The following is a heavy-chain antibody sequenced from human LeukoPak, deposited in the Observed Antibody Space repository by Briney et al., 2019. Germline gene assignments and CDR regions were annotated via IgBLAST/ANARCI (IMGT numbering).Heavy chain of an antibody. D-gene: IGHD2-8*01. J-gene: IGHJ4*02. CDR3: ATGGDLYCTTANCLPFDY. Sequence: GGSLRLSCAASGITFDSYWMSWVRQAPGKGLEGVANIQQNGGGKHYVDSVKGRFTISRDNAKNSLYLQMDNLRAEDTAAYYCATGGDLYCTTANCLPFDYWGQGTLVTVSS. V-gene: IGHV3-7*01. CDR1: GITFDSYW. CDR2: IQQNGGGK.